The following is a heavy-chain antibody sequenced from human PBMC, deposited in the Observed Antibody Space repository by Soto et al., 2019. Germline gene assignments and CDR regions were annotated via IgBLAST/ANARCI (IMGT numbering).Heavy chain of an antibody. Sequence: QVQLVQSGAEVKKPGASVKVSCKASGYTFSSYAISWVRQAPGQGLEWMGWIITYNGNTNYAQKLQGRVTMTTDTSTTTHYMDLKSVRYVETAVHYCARTGPPVNYWGQGTLVTVSS. CDR2: IITYNGNT. J-gene: IGHJ4*02. V-gene: IGHV1-18*01. D-gene: IGHD3-22*01. CDR3: ARTGPPVNY. CDR1: GYTFSSYA.